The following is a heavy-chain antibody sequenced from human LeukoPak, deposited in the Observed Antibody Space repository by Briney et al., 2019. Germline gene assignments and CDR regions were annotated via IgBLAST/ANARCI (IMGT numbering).Heavy chain of an antibody. CDR3: ARDSSRSDTRSRVATDY. CDR2: MNPNNGYT. J-gene: IGHJ4*02. CDR1: GYTFTSND. D-gene: IGHD6-25*01. Sequence: ASVKVSCKASGYTFTSNDINWVRQATGQGLEWMGWMNPNNGYTGYAQKFQDRVTITRNTSISTVYMELSSLRSDDTAVYYCARDSSRSDTRSRVATDYWGQGTLVTVSS. V-gene: IGHV1-8*03.